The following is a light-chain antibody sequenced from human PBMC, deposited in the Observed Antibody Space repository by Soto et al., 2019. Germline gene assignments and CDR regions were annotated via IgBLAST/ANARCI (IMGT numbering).Light chain of an antibody. CDR2: EVT. CDR3: KSYTLSKTVI. J-gene: IGLJ2*01. Sequence: QSVLTQPASVSGSPGQSITISCSGTSSDVGAHDFVSWYQHHPDKAPKVIIFEVTKRPSGVSNRFSGSKTGNTASLTISGLQAEDEADYYCKSYTLSKTVIFGGGTKVTVL. CDR1: SSDVGAHDF. V-gene: IGLV2-14*01.